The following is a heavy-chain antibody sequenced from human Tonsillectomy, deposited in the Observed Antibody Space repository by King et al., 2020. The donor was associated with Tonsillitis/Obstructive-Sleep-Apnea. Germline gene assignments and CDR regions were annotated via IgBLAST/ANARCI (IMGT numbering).Heavy chain of an antibody. J-gene: IGHJ2*01. V-gene: IGHV4-39*01. CDR3: ARCSGQLRRHFDL. CDR1: GASISSSSYY. CDR2: ISYSGST. D-gene: IGHD3-10*02. Sequence: LQLQESGPGLVKPSETLSLTCTVSGASISSSSYYWGWIRQPPGKGLEWIGTISYSGSTYYNPSLKSRVAISADTSKKQLSLKLSSVTTADTAVYYCARCSGQLRRHFDLWGRGTLVTVSS.